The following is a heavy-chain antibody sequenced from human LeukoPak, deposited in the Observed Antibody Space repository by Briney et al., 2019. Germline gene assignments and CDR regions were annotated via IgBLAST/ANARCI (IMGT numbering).Heavy chain of an antibody. Sequence: GGSLRLSCAASGFTFSRSWMTWVRQAPGKGLEWVASINEDGSEIHYVDSVKGRFTISRDNAKDSLYLQMNSLRVEDTAVYYCASQSYARFDPWGQGTLVTVSS. CDR1: GFTFSRSW. J-gene: IGHJ5*02. D-gene: IGHD3-16*01. V-gene: IGHV3-7*01. CDR3: ASQSYARFDP. CDR2: INEDGSEI.